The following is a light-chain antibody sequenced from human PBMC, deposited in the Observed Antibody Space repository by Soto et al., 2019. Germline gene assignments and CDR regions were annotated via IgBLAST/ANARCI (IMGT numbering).Light chain of an antibody. CDR2: EGR. CDR3: CSNAGTGTYV. J-gene: IGLJ1*01. Sequence: QSALTQPVSVSGSPGQSITISCTGFSSDIGSYNLVSWYQQRPGKAPKLVIYEGRKRPSGVSNRFSGPKSGNTASLTISGLQTEDEADYYCCSNAGTGTYVFGTGTKVTVL. CDR1: SSDIGSYNL. V-gene: IGLV2-23*01.